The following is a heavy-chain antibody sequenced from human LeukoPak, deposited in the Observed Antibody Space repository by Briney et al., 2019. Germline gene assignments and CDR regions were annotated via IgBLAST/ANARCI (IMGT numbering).Heavy chain of an antibody. CDR1: GYSFTSKY. V-gene: IGHV1-46*03. D-gene: IGHD5-18*01. CDR2: INPSGGST. Sequence: GASVKVSCXASGYSFTSKYMHWVRQAPGQGPEWMGIINPSGGSTSYPQKFQGRFTMTRDTSMSTVYMELSSLKSEDTAVYYCAGGQLWIFDYWGQGTLVTVSS. CDR3: AGGQLWIFDY. J-gene: IGHJ4*02.